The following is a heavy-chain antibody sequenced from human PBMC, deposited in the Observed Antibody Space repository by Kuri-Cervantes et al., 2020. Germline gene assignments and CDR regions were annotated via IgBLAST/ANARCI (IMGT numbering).Heavy chain of an antibody. D-gene: IGHD5-18*01. Sequence: GESLKISCAASGFTFSSYAMHWVRQAPGKGLEWVAVISYDGSNKYYADSVKGRFTISRDNAKNSLYLQMNSLRDEDTAVYYCARDSLPDTAYYYYGMDVWGQGTTVTVSS. V-gene: IGHV3-30-3*01. CDR2: ISYDGSNK. CDR3: ARDSLPDTAYYYYGMDV. CDR1: GFTFSSYA. J-gene: IGHJ6*02.